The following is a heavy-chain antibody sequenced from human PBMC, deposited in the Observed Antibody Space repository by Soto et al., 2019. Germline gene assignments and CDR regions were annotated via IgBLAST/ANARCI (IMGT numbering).Heavy chain of an antibody. J-gene: IGHJ3*02. CDR2: IYYSGST. V-gene: IGHV4-31*03. D-gene: IGHD1-20*01. Sequence: TSETLSLTCTVSGGSISSGGYYWSWIRQHPGKGLEWIGYIYYSGSTYYNPSLKSRVTISVDTSKNQFSLKLSSVTAADTAVYYCARDSGYNWNAPDAFDIWGQGTMVTV. CDR3: ARDSGYNWNAPDAFDI. CDR1: GGSISSGGYY.